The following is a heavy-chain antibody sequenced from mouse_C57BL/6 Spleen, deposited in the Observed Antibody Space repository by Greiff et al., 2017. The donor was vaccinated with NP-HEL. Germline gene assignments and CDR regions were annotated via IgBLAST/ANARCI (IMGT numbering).Heavy chain of an antibody. CDR3: ARGNIILYGSFDY. V-gene: IGHV1-55*01. D-gene: IGHD1-1*01. CDR2: IYPGSGST. Sequence: VQLQQPGAELVKPGASVKMSCKASGYTFTSYWITWVKQRPGQGLEWIGDIYPGSGSTNYNEKFKSKATLTVDTSSSTAYMQLSSLTSEDSAVYYSARGNIILYGSFDYWGEGTTLTVSS. J-gene: IGHJ2*01. CDR1: GYTFTSYW.